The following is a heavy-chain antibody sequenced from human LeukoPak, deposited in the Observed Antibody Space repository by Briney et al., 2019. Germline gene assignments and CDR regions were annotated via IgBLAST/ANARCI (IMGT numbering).Heavy chain of an antibody. D-gene: IGHD2-15*01. J-gene: IGHJ4*02. CDR1: GGSISSYY. V-gene: IGHV4-59*01. CDR2: IYYSGST. Sequence: SETLSLTCTVSGGSISSYYWSWIRQPPGKGLEWIEYIYYSGSTNYNPSLKSRVTISVDTSKNQFSLKLSSVTAADTAVYYCARVLGLYCSGGSCPFDYWGQGTLVTVSS. CDR3: ARVLGLYCSGGSCPFDY.